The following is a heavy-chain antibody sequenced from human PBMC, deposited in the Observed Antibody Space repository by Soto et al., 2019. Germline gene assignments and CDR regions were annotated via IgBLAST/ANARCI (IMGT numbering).Heavy chain of an antibody. Sequence: SETLSLTCTVSGGSISSYYWSWIRQPPGKGLEWIGYIYYSGSTNYNPSLKSRVTISVDTSKNQFSLKLSSVTAADTAVYYCALAAAGTSYYYMDVWGKGTTVTSP. CDR3: ALAAAGTSYYYMDV. CDR1: GGSISSYY. D-gene: IGHD6-13*01. V-gene: IGHV4-59*01. CDR2: IYYSGST. J-gene: IGHJ6*03.